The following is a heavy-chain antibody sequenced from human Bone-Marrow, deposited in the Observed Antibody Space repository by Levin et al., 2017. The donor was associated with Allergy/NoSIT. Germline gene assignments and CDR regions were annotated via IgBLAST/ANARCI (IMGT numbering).Heavy chain of an antibody. CDR2: ISYDGSNK. CDR1: GFTFSSYG. Sequence: GESLKISCAASGFTFSSYGMHWVRQAPGKGLEWVAVISYDGSNKYYADSVKGRFTISRDNSKNTLYLQMNSLRAEDTAVYYCAKTGRPSTNRLGFDYWGQGTLVTVSS. D-gene: IGHD1-14*01. V-gene: IGHV3-30*18. CDR3: AKTGRPSTNRLGFDY. J-gene: IGHJ4*02.